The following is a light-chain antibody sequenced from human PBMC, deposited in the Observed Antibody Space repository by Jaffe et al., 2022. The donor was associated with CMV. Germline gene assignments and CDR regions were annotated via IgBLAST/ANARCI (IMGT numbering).Light chain of an antibody. CDR2: NNN. J-gene: IGLJ2*01. CDR1: SSNIGNNY. Sequence: QSVLTQPPSVSAAPGQKVTISCSGSSSNIGNNYVSWYQQLPGTAPKVLIYNNNGRPSGIPDRITGSKSGTSATLAITGLQTGDEADYYCGTWDSSLSVVLFGGGTKLTVL. CDR3: GTWDSSLSVVL. V-gene: IGLV1-51*01.